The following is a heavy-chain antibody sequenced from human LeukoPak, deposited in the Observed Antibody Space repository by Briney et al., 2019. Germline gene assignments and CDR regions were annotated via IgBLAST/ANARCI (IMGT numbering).Heavy chain of an antibody. CDR2: IGVSSSDI. J-gene: IGHJ4*02. CDR1: GFTFSSCS. D-gene: IGHD3-22*01. CDR3: ARDYDATGYFGLLDS. V-gene: IGHV3-21*01. Sequence: PGGSLRLSCTASGFTFSSCSMNWVRQAPGKGLEWVSCIGVSSSDIYYADSVKGRFTISRDNAKNSLYLQMNDLRAEDTAVYYCARDYDATGYFGLLDSWGQGTLVTVSS.